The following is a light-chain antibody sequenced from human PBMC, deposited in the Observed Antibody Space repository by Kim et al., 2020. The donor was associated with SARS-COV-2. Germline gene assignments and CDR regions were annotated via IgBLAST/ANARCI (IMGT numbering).Light chain of an antibody. CDR1: PGAVTSDYY. V-gene: IGLV7-43*01. J-gene: IGLJ3*02. Sequence: GKVTLTWASRPGAVTSDYYPNWFHQKPGQAPRALIYSTSNKDSWTPARFSGALLGGNAALTLSGVQPEDEAEYYCLLYYGGAQPWVFGGGTQLTVL. CDR2: STS. CDR3: LLYYGGAQPWV.